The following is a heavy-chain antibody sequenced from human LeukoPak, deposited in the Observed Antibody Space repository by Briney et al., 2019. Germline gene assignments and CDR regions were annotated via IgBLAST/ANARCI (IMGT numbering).Heavy chain of an antibody. J-gene: IGHJ4*02. CDR3: ASTERCSTTCPLDY. CDR2: VHLDGRT. V-gene: IGHV4-4*02. Sequence: SETLSPTCGVSGGSVSSTNWWTWIRQPPGKGLEWIGEVHLDGRTNFNPSLKSRLTMSVDLSENHVSLKLTSVTAADTAVYYCASTERCSTTCPLDYWGQGTLVTVSS. CDR1: GGSVSSTNW. D-gene: IGHD2-2*01.